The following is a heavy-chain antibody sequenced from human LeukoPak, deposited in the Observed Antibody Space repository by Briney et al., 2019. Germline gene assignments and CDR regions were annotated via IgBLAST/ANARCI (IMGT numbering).Heavy chain of an antibody. D-gene: IGHD1-26*01. CDR1: GFTFSSYG. Sequence: AGGSLRLSCAASGFTFSSYGMYWVRQAPGKGLEWVAFIRYDGSNKYYADSVKGRFTISRDNGKNSLYLQMNSLRAEDTAVYYCARVGSGGSYYYYYYMDVWGKGTTVTVSS. V-gene: IGHV3-30*02. CDR3: ARVGSGGSYYYYYYMDV. J-gene: IGHJ6*03. CDR2: IRYDGSNK.